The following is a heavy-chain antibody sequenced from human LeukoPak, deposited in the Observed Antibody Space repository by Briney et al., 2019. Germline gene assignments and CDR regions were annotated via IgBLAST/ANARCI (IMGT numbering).Heavy chain of an antibody. CDR3: AKDWQQLVW. V-gene: IGHV3-23*01. J-gene: IGHJ4*02. D-gene: IGHD6-13*01. Sequence: GGSLRLSCAASGFTVSSTYMSWVRQAPGKGLEWVSAISGSGGSTYYADSVKGRFTISRDNSKNTLYLQMNSLRAEDTAVYYCAKDWQQLVWGGQGTLVTVSS. CDR1: GFTVSSTY. CDR2: ISGSGGST.